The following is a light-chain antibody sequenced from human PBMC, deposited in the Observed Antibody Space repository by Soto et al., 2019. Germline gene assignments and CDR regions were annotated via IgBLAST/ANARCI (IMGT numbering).Light chain of an antibody. CDR1: SGHSNYV. CDR2: LNSDGSH. J-gene: IGLJ2*01. CDR3: QTWDTGIRV. V-gene: IGLV4-69*01. Sequence: QSVLTQSPSASASLGASVKLTCTLSSGHSNYVIAWHQQQPEKGPRYLMKLNSDGSHSKGDGIPDRFSGSSSGAERYLTISSLQSEDAADYYCQTWDTGIRVFGGGTTVTVL.